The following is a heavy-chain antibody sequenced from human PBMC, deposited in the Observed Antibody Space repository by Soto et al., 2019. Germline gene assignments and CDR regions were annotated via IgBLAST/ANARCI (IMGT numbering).Heavy chain of an antibody. CDR3: ARVGTSGWFNWFDP. D-gene: IGHD6-19*01. Sequence: XPVKVSCNASGYPFTSYGIIWVRQAPGQGLEWMGWISAYNGNTNYAQKLQGRVTMTTDTSTSTAYMELRSLRSDDTAVYYCARVGTSGWFNWFDPWAQRTLVTVSS. CDR1: GYPFTSYG. V-gene: IGHV1-18*01. J-gene: IGHJ5*02. CDR2: ISAYNGNT.